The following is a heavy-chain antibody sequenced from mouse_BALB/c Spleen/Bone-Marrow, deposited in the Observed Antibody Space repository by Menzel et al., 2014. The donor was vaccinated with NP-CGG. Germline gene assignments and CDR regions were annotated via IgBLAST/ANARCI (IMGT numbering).Heavy chain of an antibody. CDR3: ARDDYYAMDY. J-gene: IGHJ4*01. V-gene: IGHV7-3*02. CDR1: GFTFTDYY. CDR2: IRNKANGYTT. Sequence: EVQRVESGGGLVQPGGSLRFSCATSGFTFTDYYMSWVRQPPGKALEWLGFIRNKANGYTTEYSASVKGRFTISRDNSQSILYLQMNTLRAEDSATYYCARDDYYAMDYWGQGTSVTVSS.